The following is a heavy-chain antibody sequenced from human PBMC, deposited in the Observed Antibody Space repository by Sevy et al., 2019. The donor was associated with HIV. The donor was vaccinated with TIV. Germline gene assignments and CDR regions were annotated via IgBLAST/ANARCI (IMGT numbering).Heavy chain of an antibody. J-gene: IGHJ5*02. V-gene: IGHV1-24*01. CDR2: FDSQDGET. Sequence: ASVKVSCKVSGYTLTKLSIHWVRQAPGKGLEWMGDFDSQDGETIYSQRFQGRVTMTVDTPTDTAYMDLRSLTSEETAVYYCATVGLRYYSGSSSYQGDWFDPWGQGTLVTVSS. CDR3: ATVGLRYYSGSSSYQGDWFDP. D-gene: IGHD2-15*01. CDR1: GYTLTKLS.